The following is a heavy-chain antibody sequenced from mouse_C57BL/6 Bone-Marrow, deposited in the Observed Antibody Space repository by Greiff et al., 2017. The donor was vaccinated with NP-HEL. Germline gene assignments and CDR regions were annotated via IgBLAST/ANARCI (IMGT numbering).Heavy chain of an antibody. CDR2: IYPRSGNT. CDR1: GYTFTSYG. Sequence: QVQLQQSGAELARPGASVKLSCKASGYTFTSYGISWVKQRTGQGLEWIGEIYPRSGNTYYNEKFKGKATLTADKSSSTAYMELRSLTSEDSVVYFCAREEGGGNFFAYWGQGTLVTVSA. D-gene: IGHD2-1*01. V-gene: IGHV1-81*01. CDR3: AREEGGGNFFAY. J-gene: IGHJ3*01.